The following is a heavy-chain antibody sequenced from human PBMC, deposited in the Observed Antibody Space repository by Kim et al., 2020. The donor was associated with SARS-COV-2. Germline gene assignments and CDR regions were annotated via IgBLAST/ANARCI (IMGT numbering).Heavy chain of an antibody. D-gene: IGHD2-21*01. CDR3: ARVGNGYSNTWTAYSYAMDV. CDR2: INWNGGST. V-gene: IGHV3-20*04. Sequence: GGSLRLSCAASGFTFNEFGMSWVRQAPGKGLEWVSGINWNGGSTGYADYVKGRFTMSRDNANNSLSLQMNSLRAEDTALYFCARVGNGYSNTWTAYSYAMDVWGQGTAVLVSS. J-gene: IGHJ6*02. CDR1: GFTFNEFG.